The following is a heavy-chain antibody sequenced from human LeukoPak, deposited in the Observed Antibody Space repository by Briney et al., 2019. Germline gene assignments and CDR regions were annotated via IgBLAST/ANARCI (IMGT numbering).Heavy chain of an antibody. V-gene: IGHV3-48*03. J-gene: IGHJ4*02. CDR3: AGELGYCSGGDY. D-gene: IGHD2-15*01. CDR1: GLAFSSYG. Sequence: QPGGSLSLFCAASGLAFSSYGMNWVRQAPGKGLEWISYISDNGVTIYYADSVKGRFTISRDNAKNSLYLQMNSLSAEDTAVYYCAGELGYCSGGDYWGQGTLVTVSS. CDR2: ISDNGVTI.